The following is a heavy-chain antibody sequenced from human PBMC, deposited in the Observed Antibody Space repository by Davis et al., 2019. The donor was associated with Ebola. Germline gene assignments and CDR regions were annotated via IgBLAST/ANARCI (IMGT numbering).Heavy chain of an antibody. V-gene: IGHV3-64*04. CDR1: GFTFSSYA. D-gene: IGHD1-26*01. Sequence: GESLKISCAASGFTFSSYAMHWVRQAPGKGLEYVSAISSNGGSTYYADSVKGRFTISRDNSKNTLYLQMNSLRAEDTAVYYCAKAPGWELYFDYWGQGTLVTVSS. CDR3: AKAPGWELYFDY. J-gene: IGHJ4*02. CDR2: ISSNGGST.